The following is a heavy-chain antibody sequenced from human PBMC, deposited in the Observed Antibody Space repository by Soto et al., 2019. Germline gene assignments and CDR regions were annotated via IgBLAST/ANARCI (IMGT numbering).Heavy chain of an antibody. CDR3: ARGNYDFWSGYSPSVQSYFDS. CDR2: IIPIFGTA. V-gene: IGHV1-69*13. J-gene: IGHJ4*02. CDR1: GGTFSSYA. D-gene: IGHD3-3*01. Sequence: SVKVSCKASGGTFSSYAISWVRQAPGQGLEWMGGIIPIFGTANYAQKFQGRVTITADESTSTAYMELSSLRSEDTAVYYCARGNYDFWSGYSPSVQSYFDSWGQGTLVPVSS.